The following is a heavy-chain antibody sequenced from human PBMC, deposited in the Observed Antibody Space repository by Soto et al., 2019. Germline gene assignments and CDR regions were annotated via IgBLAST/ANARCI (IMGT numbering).Heavy chain of an antibody. CDR1: GGSFSGYY. CDR2: INHSGST. V-gene: IGHV4-34*01. D-gene: IGHD2-15*01. CDR3: ARGSLGSPRITAYDY. J-gene: IGHJ4*02. Sequence: AVYGGSFSGYYWSWIRQPPGKGLEWIGEINHSGSTNYNPSLKSRVTISVDTSKNQFSLKLSSVTAADTAVYYCARGSLGSPRITAYDYWGQGTLVTVSS.